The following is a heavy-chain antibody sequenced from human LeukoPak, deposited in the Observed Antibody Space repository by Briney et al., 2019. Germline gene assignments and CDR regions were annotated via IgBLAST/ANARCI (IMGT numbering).Heavy chain of an antibody. V-gene: IGHV3-23*01. CDR1: GFTFSSYG. Sequence: GGTLRLSCAASGFTFSSYGMSWVRQAPGKGLEWVSAISGSGGSTYYADSVKGRFTISRDNSKNTLYLQMNSLRAEDTAVYYCATMARGSYYSDYWGQGTLVTVSS. CDR3: ATMARGSYYSDY. CDR2: ISGSGGST. J-gene: IGHJ4*02. D-gene: IGHD1-26*01.